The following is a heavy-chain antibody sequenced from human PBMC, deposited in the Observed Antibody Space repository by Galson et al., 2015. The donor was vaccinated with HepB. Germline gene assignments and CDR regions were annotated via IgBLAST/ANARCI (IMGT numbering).Heavy chain of an antibody. D-gene: IGHD3-3*01. CDR2: ISAYNGNT. V-gene: IGHV1-18*04. CDR1: GYTFTSYG. J-gene: IGHJ4*02. CDR3: AREDFQSSVTVYFDY. Sequence: SVKVSCKASGYTFTSYGISWVRQAPGQGLEWMGWISAYNGNTNYAQKLQGRVTMTTDTSTSTAYMELRSLRSDDTAVYYCAREDFQSSVTVYFDYWGQGTLVTVSS.